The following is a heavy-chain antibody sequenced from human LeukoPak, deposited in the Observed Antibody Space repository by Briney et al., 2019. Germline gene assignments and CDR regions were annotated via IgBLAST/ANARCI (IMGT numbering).Heavy chain of an antibody. Sequence: GGSLRLSCAATGFTFSSYEMNWVRQAPGKGLEWVSYISSGSTIYDADSVKGRFTISRDNAKNSLYLQMNSLRAEDTAVYYCARESIAVAGAPFDYWGQGTLVTVSS. CDR1: GFTFSSYE. CDR2: ISSGSTI. V-gene: IGHV3-48*03. D-gene: IGHD6-19*01. CDR3: ARESIAVAGAPFDY. J-gene: IGHJ4*02.